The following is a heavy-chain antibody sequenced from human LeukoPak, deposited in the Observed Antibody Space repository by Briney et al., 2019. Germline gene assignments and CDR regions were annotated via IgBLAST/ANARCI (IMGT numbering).Heavy chain of an antibody. J-gene: IGHJ4*02. CDR1: GFTFDDYA. CDR3: ARTLEPHSGSYVGGFDY. Sequence: GGSLRLSCAASGFTFDDYAMHWVRQAPGKGLEWVSGISWNSGSIGYADSVKGRFTISRDNAKNSLYLQMNSLRAEDTALYYCARTLEPHSGSYVGGFDYWGQGTLVTVSS. D-gene: IGHD1-26*01. CDR2: ISWNSGSI. V-gene: IGHV3-9*01.